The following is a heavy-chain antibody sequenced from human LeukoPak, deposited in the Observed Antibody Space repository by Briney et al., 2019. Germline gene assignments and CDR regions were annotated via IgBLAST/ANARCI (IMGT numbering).Heavy chain of an antibody. V-gene: IGHV3-23*01. CDR3: ASYFHYGDYASLWY. J-gene: IGHJ4*02. CDR2: ISENGEST. D-gene: IGHD4-17*01. CDR1: GFTFNTYA. Sequence: GGSLRLSCAASGFTFNTYAMSWVRQAPGKGLEWVSSISENGESTYYADSVKGRFTISRDNSRNTLHLQMNSLRAEDTAVYYCASYFHYGDYASLWYWGQGTLVTVSS.